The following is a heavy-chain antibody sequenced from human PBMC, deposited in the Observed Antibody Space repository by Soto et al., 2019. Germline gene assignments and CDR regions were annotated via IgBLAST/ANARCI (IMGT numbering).Heavy chain of an antibody. D-gene: IGHD6-19*01. CDR2: ISGTGAGT. J-gene: IGHJ4*02. Sequence: PGGSLRLSCAASGFTFSSYALTWVRQAPGEGLAWVSAISGTGAGTYYADSVKGRFTISRDNSKNTLYLQMNSLRAEDTAIYYCAKDRDSSGLYSHFDYWGQGALVTVSS. CDR3: AKDRDSSGLYSHFDY. V-gene: IGHV3-23*01. CDR1: GFTFSSYA.